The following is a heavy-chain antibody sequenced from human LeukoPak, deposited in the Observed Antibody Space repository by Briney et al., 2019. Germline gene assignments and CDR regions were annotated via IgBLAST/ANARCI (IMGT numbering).Heavy chain of an antibody. CDR3: ARDVVGSLDY. J-gene: IGHJ4*02. CDR2: MKQDGSAR. D-gene: IGHD2-15*01. CDR1: GFSFSNYW. V-gene: IGHV3-7*01. Sequence: GGSLRLSCAGSGFSFSNYWMAWVRQAPGKGPEWVANMKQDGSARHYADSVKGRFTISRDNAQHSVYLQMNSLRAEDTAVYYCARDVVGSLDYWGLGTLVTVSS.